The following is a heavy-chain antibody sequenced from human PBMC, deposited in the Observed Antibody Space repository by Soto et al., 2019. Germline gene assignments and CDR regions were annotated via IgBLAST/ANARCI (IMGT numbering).Heavy chain of an antibody. V-gene: IGHV1-8*01. CDR2: MNPNSGNT. Sequence: QVQLVQSGAEVKKPGASVKVSCKASGYTFTSYDINWVRQATGQGLEWMGWMNPNSGNTGYAQKFQGRVTMTRNTSIRTAYMELSSLRSEDTAVYYCARIREYGGYDAFDIWGQGTMVTVSS. D-gene: IGHD3-22*01. CDR1: GYTFTSYD. CDR3: ARIREYGGYDAFDI. J-gene: IGHJ3*02.